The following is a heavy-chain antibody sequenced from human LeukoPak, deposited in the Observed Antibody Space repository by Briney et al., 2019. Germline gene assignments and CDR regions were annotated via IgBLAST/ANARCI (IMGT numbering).Heavy chain of an antibody. D-gene: IGHD3-10*01. CDR2: IYPEGWT. J-gene: IGHJ4*02. Sequence: GGSLRLSCAASGVTVSTIYMGWVRQAPGKGLDWVSVIYPEGWTYYAESVKGRFTISRDRSENTLFLQMNSLRAENTAVYNCATLEGWDGEGGFYCCGQGTLVTVSS. V-gene: IGHV3-53*01. CDR3: ATLEGWDGEGGFYC. CDR1: GVTVSTIY.